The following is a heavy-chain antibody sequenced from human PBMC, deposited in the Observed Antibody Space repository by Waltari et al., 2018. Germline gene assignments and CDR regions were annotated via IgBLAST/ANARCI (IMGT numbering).Heavy chain of an antibody. CDR3: ASEPYYDILTGYYSTTYMDV. D-gene: IGHD3-9*01. CDR2: IYYSGST. J-gene: IGHJ6*03. CDR1: GGSISSGDYY. V-gene: IGHV4-30-4*08. Sequence: QVQLQESGPGLVKPSQTLSLTCTVSGGSISSGDYYWSWIRQPPGKGLEWIGYIYYSGSTYYNPSLKSRVTISVDTSKTQFSLKLSSVTAADTAVYYCASEPYYDILTGYYSTTYMDVWGKGTTVTVSS.